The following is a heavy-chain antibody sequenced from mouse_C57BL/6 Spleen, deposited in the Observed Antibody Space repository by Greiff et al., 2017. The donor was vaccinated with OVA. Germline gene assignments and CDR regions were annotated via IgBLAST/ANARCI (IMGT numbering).Heavy chain of an antibody. Sequence: VQLQQSGAELVRPGASVTLSCKASGYTFTDYEMHWVKQTPVHGLEWIGAIDPATGGTAYNQKFKGKAILTADKSSSTAYMELRSLTSEVSAVYYCTRRRFDYWGQGTSVTVSS. V-gene: IGHV1-15*01. J-gene: IGHJ4*01. CDR3: TRRRFDY. CDR2: IDPATGGT. CDR1: GYTFTDYE.